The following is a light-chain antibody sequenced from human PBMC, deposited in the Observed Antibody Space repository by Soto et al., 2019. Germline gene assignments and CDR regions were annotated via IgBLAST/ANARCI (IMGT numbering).Light chain of an antibody. Sequence: EIVLTQSPGTLSLSPGEGATLSCRASQSVSSSYVAWYQQKPGQAPRLLIYGASSRATGIPDRFSGSGSGTDFTLTISRLEPEDFAVYYCQYYGSSSYTFGQGTKLESK. CDR3: QYYGSSSYT. V-gene: IGKV3-20*01. CDR1: QSVSSSY. J-gene: IGKJ2*01. CDR2: GAS.